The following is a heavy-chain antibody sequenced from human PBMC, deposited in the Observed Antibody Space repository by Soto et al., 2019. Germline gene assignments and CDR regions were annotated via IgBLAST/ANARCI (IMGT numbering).Heavy chain of an antibody. V-gene: IGHV4-4*02. CDR1: GGSISSSNW. D-gene: IGHD2-15*01. CDR2: IYHSGST. Sequence: PSETLSLTCAVSGGSISSSNWWSWVRQPPGKGLEWIGEIYHSGSTNYNPSLKSRVTISVDKSKNQFSLKLSSVTAADTAVYYCARRVVVARGTAFDIWGQGTMVTVSS. CDR3: ARRVVVARGTAFDI. J-gene: IGHJ3*02.